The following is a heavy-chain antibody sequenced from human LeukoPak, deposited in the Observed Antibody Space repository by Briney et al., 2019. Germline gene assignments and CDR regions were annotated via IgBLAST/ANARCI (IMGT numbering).Heavy chain of an antibody. CDR1: GYTFTGYY. CDR2: IHPNSCGT. D-gene: IGHD2-2*01. J-gene: IGHJ6*02. CDR3: ARGLGYCSSTSCYHLPSYYHGMDV. Sequence: ASVKVSCKASGYTFTGYYMHWVRQAPRQGLEWMGWIHPNSCGTNYPQNFQGWVTMTRDTSIRTAYMELSRLRSDDTAVYYCARGLGYCSSTSCYHLPSYYHGMDVWGQGTTVTVSS. V-gene: IGHV1-2*04.